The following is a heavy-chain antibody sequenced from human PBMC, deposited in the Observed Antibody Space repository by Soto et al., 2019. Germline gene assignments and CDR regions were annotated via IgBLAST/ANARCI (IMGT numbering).Heavy chain of an antibody. J-gene: IGHJ5*02. Sequence: GGSLRLSCSASGLTITNFGLHWVRQAPGKGLEHVCAIDSTGGTTDYADSVKGRFTISRDNSKNTLYLQMTSLRTDDTGTYYCAKDSRTRPFGELLRDHPDLWGQGPLVTVSS. V-gene: IGHV3-64D*08. CDR1: GLTITNFG. D-gene: IGHD3-10*01. CDR2: IDSTGGTT. CDR3: AKDSRTRPFGELLRDHPDL.